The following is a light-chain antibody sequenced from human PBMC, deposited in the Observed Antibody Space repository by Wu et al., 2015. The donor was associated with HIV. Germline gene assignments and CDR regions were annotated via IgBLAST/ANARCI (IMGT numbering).Light chain of an antibody. CDR1: QSVSSY. V-gene: IGKV3-11*01. J-gene: IGKJ1*01. CDR2: LAS. CDR3: QQRSNWPLT. Sequence: EIVLTQSPATLSLSPGERATLSCRASQSVSSYLAWYQQKAGQAPRLLIYLASNRATGIPARFSGSGSGTDFTLTISNLEPEDFAVYYCQQRSNWPLTFGRGSKVEIK.